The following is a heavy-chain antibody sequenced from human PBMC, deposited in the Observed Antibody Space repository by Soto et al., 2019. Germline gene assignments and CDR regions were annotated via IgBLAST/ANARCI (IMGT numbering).Heavy chain of an antibody. Sequence: SETLSLTCTVSGGSISSSSYYWGWIRQPPGKGLEWIGSIYYSGSTYYNPSLKSRVTLSVDTSKNQFSLKLSSVTATDTAVYYCASGLHNNWIMFDPWGQGTLVTVSS. CDR1: GGSISSSSYY. CDR2: IYYSGST. CDR3: ASGLHNNWIMFDP. V-gene: IGHV4-39*01. J-gene: IGHJ5*02. D-gene: IGHD1-20*01.